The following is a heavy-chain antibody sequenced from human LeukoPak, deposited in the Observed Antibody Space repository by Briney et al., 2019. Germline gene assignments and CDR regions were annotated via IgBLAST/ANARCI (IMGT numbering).Heavy chain of an antibody. Sequence: ASVKVSCKPSGGTFSSYAISWVRQAPGQGLEWMGGIIPIFGTANYAQKFQGRVTITADESTSTAYMELSSLRSEDTAVYYCARSRSRFLEWLSPVGYWGQGTLVTVTS. CDR3: ARSRSRFLEWLSPVGY. CDR2: IIPIFGTA. D-gene: IGHD3-3*01. V-gene: IGHV1-69*01. CDR1: GGTFSSYA. J-gene: IGHJ4*02.